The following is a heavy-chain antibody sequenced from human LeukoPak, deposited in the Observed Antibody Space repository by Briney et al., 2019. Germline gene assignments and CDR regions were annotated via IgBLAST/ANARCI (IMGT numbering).Heavy chain of an antibody. CDR3: ARGSDY. V-gene: IGHV3-23*01. J-gene: IGHJ4*02. Sequence: GGSLRLSCAASGFTFSIDPMTWVRQAPGKGLEWVSSISGDGRSTYRADSVKGRFAISRDNSKNTLYLQMNSLRADDTAVYYCARGSDYWGQGTLVTVSS. CDR2: ISGDGRST. CDR1: GFTFSIDP.